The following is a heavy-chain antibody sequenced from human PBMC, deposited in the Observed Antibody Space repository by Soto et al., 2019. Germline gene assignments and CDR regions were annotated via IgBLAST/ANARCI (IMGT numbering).Heavy chain of an antibody. Sequence: RASVKVSCKASGGTLNNYAISWVRQAPGQGLEWMGGIITAFGPGVYAQKFRGRVTITADESTKTAYMDLNSLASEDTAVYYCAAGGSWARLDNWGQGTRGTVSS. CDR1: GGTLNNYA. J-gene: IGHJ4*02. CDR3: AAGGSWARLDN. D-gene: IGHD6-13*01. V-gene: IGHV1-69*13. CDR2: IITAFGPG.